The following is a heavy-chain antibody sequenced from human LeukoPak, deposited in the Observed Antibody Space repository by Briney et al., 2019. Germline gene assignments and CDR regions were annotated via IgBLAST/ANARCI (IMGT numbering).Heavy chain of an antibody. Sequence: SVKVSCKASGGSFSSYAISWVRQAPGQGLEWMGGIIPIFGTANYAQKFQGRVTITADVSTSTAYMELSSLRSEDTAVYYCARVAQMPRLFDYWGQGTLVTVSS. CDR3: ARVAQMPRLFDY. D-gene: IGHD2-2*01. J-gene: IGHJ4*02. CDR1: GGSFSSYA. V-gene: IGHV1-69*01. CDR2: IIPIFGTA.